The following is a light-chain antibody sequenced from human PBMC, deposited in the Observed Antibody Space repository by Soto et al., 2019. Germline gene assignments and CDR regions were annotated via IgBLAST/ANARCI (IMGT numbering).Light chain of an antibody. CDR1: QAISSRA. CDR3: QQYGGSPMYS. J-gene: IGKJ2*03. CDR2: GAS. Sequence: EIMLTQSPGTLSLSPGERATLSCKTRQAISSRALAWYQQKFGQAPRLLIYGASTRAAGIPDRFIGSGSGTDFTLTISRLEPEDVAVYYCQQYGGSPMYSFGQGTKLEIK. V-gene: IGKV3-20*01.